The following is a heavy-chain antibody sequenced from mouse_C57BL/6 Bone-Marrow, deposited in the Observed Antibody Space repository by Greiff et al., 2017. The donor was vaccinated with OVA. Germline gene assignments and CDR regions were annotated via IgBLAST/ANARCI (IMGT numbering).Heavy chain of an antibody. CDR2: ISYSGST. D-gene: IGHD1-1*01. CDR3: ARLTAVVAPYYAMDY. J-gene: IGHJ4*01. V-gene: IGHV3-8*01. CDR1: GYSITSAY. Sequence: EVKVVESGPGLAKPSQTLSLTCSVTGYSITSAYWNWIRKFPGHKLEYMGYISYSGSTYYNPSPKSRISITRDTSKNQYYLQFNSVTTEDTATYYCARLTAVVAPYYAMDYWGQGTSVTVSS.